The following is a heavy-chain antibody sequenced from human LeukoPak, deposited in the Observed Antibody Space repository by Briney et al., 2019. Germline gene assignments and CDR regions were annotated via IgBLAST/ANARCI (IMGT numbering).Heavy chain of an antibody. D-gene: IGHD5-18*01. CDR2: INPNSGGT. V-gene: IGHV1-2*02. CDR3: ARDPGYSDGPFRRDDY. Sequence: ASVKVSCKASGYTFTGYYMHWVRQAPGQGLEWMGWINPNSGGTNYAQKFQGRVTMTRDTSISTAYLELSRLRSDDTAVYYCARDPGYSDGPFRRDDYWGQGTLVTVSS. CDR1: GYTFTGYY. J-gene: IGHJ4*02.